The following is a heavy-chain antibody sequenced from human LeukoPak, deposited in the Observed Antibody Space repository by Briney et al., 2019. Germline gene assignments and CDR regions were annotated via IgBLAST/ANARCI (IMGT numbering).Heavy chain of an antibody. J-gene: IGHJ4*02. Sequence: GGSLRLSCAASGFTFSSYGMDWVRQAPGKGLEWVSSISSSSSYIYYADSVKGRFTISRDNAKNSLYLQMNSLRAEDTAVYYCARAEAVPGPGDYWGQGTLVTVSS. CDR3: ARAEAVPGPGDY. D-gene: IGHD6-19*01. CDR2: ISSSSSYI. CDR1: GFTFSSYG. V-gene: IGHV3-21*01.